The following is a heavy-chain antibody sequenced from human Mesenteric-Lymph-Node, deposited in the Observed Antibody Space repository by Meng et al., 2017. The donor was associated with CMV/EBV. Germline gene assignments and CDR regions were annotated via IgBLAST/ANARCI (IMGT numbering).Heavy chain of an antibody. CDR2: ITSNGGST. Sequence: DSGFTFRTYAMQWVRQAPGKGLEYVSSITSNGGSTYQANSVKGRFTISRDNSKNTLYLQMGSLRAEDMAVYYCARASGSYYSDWFDPWGQGTLVTVSS. V-gene: IGHV3-64*01. CDR1: GFTFRTYA. J-gene: IGHJ5*02. D-gene: IGHD1-26*01. CDR3: ARASGSYYSDWFDP.